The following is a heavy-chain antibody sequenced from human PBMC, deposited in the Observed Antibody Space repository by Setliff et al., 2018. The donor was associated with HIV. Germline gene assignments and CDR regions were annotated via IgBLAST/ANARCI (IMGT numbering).Heavy chain of an antibody. CDR2: IYHSGST. J-gene: IGHJ4*02. D-gene: IGHD3-22*01. CDR3: ATVSGYYWQYFDY. CDR1: GYSISSGYY. V-gene: IGHV4-38-2*01. Sequence: SETLSLTCAVSGYSISSGYYWGWIRQPPGKGLEWIGHIYHSGSTSYNPSLKSRATISADTSKNQFSLKLSSVTAADTAVYYCATVSGYYWQYFDYWGPGTLVTVSS.